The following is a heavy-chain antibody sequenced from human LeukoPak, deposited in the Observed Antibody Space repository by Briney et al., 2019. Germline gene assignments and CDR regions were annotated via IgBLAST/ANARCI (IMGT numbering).Heavy chain of an antibody. Sequence: GGSLRLSCAASGFTFSNAWMSWVRQAPGKGLEWVSAISGSGGSTYYADSVKGRFTISRDNSKNTLYLQMNSLRAEDTAVYYCAKGDRFLDSWGQGTLVTVSS. CDR1: GFTFSNAW. CDR3: AKGDRFLDS. V-gene: IGHV3-23*01. J-gene: IGHJ4*02. CDR2: ISGSGGST. D-gene: IGHD3-3*01.